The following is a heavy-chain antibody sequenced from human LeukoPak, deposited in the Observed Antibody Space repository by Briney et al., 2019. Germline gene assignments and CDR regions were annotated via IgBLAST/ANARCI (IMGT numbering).Heavy chain of an antibody. CDR2: INHSGST. J-gene: IGHJ5*02. CDR1: GGSFSGYY. CDR3: AAASSSPSNWFDP. Sequence: PSETLSLTCAVYGGSFSGYYWSWIRQPPGKGLEWIGEINHSGSTNYNPSLKSRVTISVDTSKNQFSLKLSSVTAADTAVYYCAAASSSPSNWFDPWGQGTLVTVSS. V-gene: IGHV4-34*01. D-gene: IGHD6-6*01.